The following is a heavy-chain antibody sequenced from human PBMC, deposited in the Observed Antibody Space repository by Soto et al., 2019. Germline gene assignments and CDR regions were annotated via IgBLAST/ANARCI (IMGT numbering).Heavy chain of an antibody. D-gene: IGHD3-16*02. CDR1: GFSLDTRTAG. V-gene: IGHV2-5*02. CDR3: AHIMITYGGVIGLDAFDI. CDR2: IYWDNDK. J-gene: IGHJ3*02. Sequence: QITLKESGPALVEPTQTLTLTCTSSGFSLDTRTAGVGWIRQPPGNALEWVALIYWDNDKRYSPSLRSRLAIDKDTSKNQVVLTMTALDPVHTGTYYCAHIMITYGGVIGLDAFDIWGQGTMVTVSS.